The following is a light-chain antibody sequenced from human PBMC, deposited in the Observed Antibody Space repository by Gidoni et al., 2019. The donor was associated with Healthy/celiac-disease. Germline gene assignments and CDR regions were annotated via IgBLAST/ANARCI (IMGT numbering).Light chain of an antibody. CDR2: KAS. J-gene: IGKJ1*01. Sequence: DIQTTQSPSTLSASVGDRVTITSRASQSISSWFAWYQQKPGKAPKLLIYKASSLESGVPSRFSGSGSGTEFAITISSMQTDDFATYYCQQYNSYSPWTFXQXTKVEIK. CDR1: QSISSW. CDR3: QQYNSYSPWT. V-gene: IGKV1-5*03.